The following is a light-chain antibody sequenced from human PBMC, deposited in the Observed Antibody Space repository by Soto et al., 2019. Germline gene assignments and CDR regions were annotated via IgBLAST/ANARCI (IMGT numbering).Light chain of an antibody. V-gene: IGKV1-39*01. CDR3: QQSYSSPFS. Sequence: DIQMTQAPSXPXAXXGDRVTIXXXASQPIDTSLNWYQQKPGNAPRLLIYAAXSXQSGVPLRFXGSGSGTDFTLTISSLQPEDFATYYCQQSYSSPFSFGPGTIVDIK. J-gene: IGKJ3*01. CDR1: QPIDTS. CDR2: AAX.